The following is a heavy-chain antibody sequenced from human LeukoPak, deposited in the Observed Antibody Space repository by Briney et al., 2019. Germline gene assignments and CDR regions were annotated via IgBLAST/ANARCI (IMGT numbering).Heavy chain of an antibody. Sequence: GGSLRLSCAASGFTFSSYWMSWVRQAPGKGLEWVAFIRYDGGNEDYEDSVKGRFTISRDNSKNTLFLQMNSLRAEDTAVYYCARDNGVVHGVYYMDVWGKGTTVTVS. V-gene: IGHV3-33*08. J-gene: IGHJ6*03. CDR3: ARDNGVVHGVYYMDV. D-gene: IGHD3-3*01. CDR1: GFTFSSYW. CDR2: IRYDGGNE.